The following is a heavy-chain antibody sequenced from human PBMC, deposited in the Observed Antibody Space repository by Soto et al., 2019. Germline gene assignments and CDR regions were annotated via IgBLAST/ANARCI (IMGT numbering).Heavy chain of an antibody. Sequence: SETLSLTCTVSGGSISSYYWSWIRQPPGKGLEWIGYIYYSGSTNYNPSLKSRVTISVDTSKNQFSLKLSSVTAADTAVYYCAAHDYGGYYDYMDVCGKGTTVTVSS. D-gene: IGHD4-17*01. J-gene: IGHJ6*03. CDR3: AAHDYGGYYDYMDV. CDR1: GGSISSYY. V-gene: IGHV4-59*08. CDR2: IYYSGST.